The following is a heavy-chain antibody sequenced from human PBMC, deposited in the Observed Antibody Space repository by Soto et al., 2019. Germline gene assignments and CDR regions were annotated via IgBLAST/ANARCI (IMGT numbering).Heavy chain of an antibody. D-gene: IGHD1-26*01. CDR2: IFHSGST. CDR1: GACISSTSSYDW. J-gene: IGHJ4*02. Sequence: QVQLQESGPGLVKPSGTLSLTCTVSGACISSTSSYDWWSWVRQPPGKGLEWIGEIFHSGSTNYNPSLKSRVAMSVDKSKNQFSLRLSSVTAADTAVYYCAKMVGATQVDYWGQGSLVTASS. CDR3: AKMVGATQVDY. V-gene: IGHV4-4*02.